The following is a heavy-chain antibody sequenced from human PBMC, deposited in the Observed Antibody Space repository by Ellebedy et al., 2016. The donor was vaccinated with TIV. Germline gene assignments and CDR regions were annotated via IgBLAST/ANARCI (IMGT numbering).Heavy chain of an antibody. CDR3: ARCLDSSRCLGMDV. D-gene: IGHD6-13*01. CDR2: IYSGGST. Sequence: GGSLRLSCTASGFSFSSYSMNWVRQAPGKGLEWVSVIYSGGSTYYAGSVKGRFTISRDNSKNTLYLQMNSLRAEDTAVYYCARCLDSSRCLGMDVWGQGTTVTVSS. V-gene: IGHV3-66*01. CDR1: GFSFSSYS. J-gene: IGHJ6*02.